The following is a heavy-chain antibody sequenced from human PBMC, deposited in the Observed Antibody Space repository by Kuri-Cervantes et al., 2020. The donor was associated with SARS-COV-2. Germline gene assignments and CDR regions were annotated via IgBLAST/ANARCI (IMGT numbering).Heavy chain of an antibody. J-gene: IGHJ4*02. CDR2: ISYDGSNK. CDR3: ARDAIRDGYNEGY. CDR1: GFTFSSYG. D-gene: IGHD5-24*01. Sequence: GGSLRLSCAASGFTFSSYGMHWVRQAPGKGLEWVAVISYDGSNKYYADSVRGRFTISRDNSKNTLYLQMNSLRAEDTAVYYCARDAIRDGYNEGYWGQGTLVTVSS. V-gene: IGHV3-30*03.